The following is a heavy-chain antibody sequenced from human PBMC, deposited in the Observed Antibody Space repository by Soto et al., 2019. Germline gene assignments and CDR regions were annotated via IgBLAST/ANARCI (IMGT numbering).Heavy chain of an antibody. Sequence: PVESLTISCKGSGYSFTIYGISWVLQMPGKGLEWMGRIDPSDSYTNYSPSFQGHVTISADKSISTAYLQWSRLKASDTAMYYCARLTRIAAQYYYYYGMDVWGQGTTVTVSS. J-gene: IGHJ6*01. CDR1: GYSFTIYG. CDR2: IDPSDSYT. CDR3: ARLTRIAAQYYYYYGMDV. D-gene: IGHD6-6*01. V-gene: IGHV5-10-1*01.